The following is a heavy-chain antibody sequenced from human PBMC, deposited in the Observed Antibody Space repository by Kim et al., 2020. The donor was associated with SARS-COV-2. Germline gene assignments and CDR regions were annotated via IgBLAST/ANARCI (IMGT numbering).Heavy chain of an antibody. CDR1: GFTFSTYS. V-gene: IGHV3-48*02. Sequence: GGSLRLSCAASGFTFSTYSMNWVRQAPGKGLEWVSYISSSSSTIYYADSVKGRFTISRDNAKNLLFLQMNSLRDEDTAVYYCASPYCTKGVGGLFDYWG. D-gene: IGHD2-8*01. J-gene: IGHJ4*01. CDR3: ASPYCTKGVGGLFDY. CDR2: ISSSSSTI.